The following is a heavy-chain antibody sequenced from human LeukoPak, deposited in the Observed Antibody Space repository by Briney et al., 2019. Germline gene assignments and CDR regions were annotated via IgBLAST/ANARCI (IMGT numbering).Heavy chain of an antibody. J-gene: IGHJ1*01. V-gene: IGHV1-2*06. CDR3: ARVARYHFGYCSGGSCWGYFQH. Sequence: ASVKVSCKASGYTCTGYYMHWVRQAPGQGLEWMGRINPNSRGTNYAQKFQGRVTMTRDTSISTAYMELSRLRSDDTAVYYCARVARYHFGYCSGGSCWGYFQHWGQGTLVTVSS. CDR2: INPNSRGT. CDR1: GYTCTGYY. D-gene: IGHD2-15*01.